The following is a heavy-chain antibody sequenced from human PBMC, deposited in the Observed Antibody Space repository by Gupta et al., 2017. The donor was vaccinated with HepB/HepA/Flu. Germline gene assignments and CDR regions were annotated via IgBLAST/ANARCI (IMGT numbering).Heavy chain of an antibody. D-gene: IGHD5-18*01. CDR3: AGGYSYGYHPVPLPDY. Sequence: QVQLQESGPGLVTPSETLSLTCTVSGDSIGSYYWSWIRQPPGKGLEFIGYISYSGGANNSPSHKSRITISLDTSKNQFSLKLRSVTAADTAVYFCAGGYSYGYHPVPLPDYWGQGTLVTVSS. J-gene: IGHJ4*02. V-gene: IGHV4-59*01. CDR1: GDSIGSYY. CDR2: ISYSGGA.